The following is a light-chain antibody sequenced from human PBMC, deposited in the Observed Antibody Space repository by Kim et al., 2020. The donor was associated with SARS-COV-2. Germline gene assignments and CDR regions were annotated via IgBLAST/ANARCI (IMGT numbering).Light chain of an antibody. Sequence: VPPGERAPPSCRASQSVSSNLAWYQQKPGQAPRLLIYGASTRATGIPARFSGSGSGTEFTLTISSLQSEDFAVYYCQQYNNWPHTFGQGTKLEI. J-gene: IGKJ2*01. CDR3: QQYNNWPHT. V-gene: IGKV3-15*01. CDR2: GAS. CDR1: QSVSSN.